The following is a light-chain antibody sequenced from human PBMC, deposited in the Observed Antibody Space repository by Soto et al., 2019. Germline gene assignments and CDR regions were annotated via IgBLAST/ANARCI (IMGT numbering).Light chain of an antibody. J-gene: IGKJ1*01. V-gene: IGKV3-15*01. CDR1: QSVSSS. CDR3: QQYVHWPPGT. Sequence: EIVVTQSPATLSVSPGERVTLSCRASQSVSSSLAWYQQRPGQAPRLLIYDTSTRAPGIAARFSGSGSGTEFTLTVSGLQSEDVAVYYCQQYVHWPPGTFGQGTRVEIK. CDR2: DTS.